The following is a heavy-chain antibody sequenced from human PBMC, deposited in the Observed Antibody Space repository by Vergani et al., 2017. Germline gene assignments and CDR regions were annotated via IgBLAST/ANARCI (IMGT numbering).Heavy chain of an antibody. CDR3: ARGITXIVVVTSEGSWFDP. CDR1: GGSISSGDYY. J-gene: IGHJ5*02. CDR2: IYYSGST. Sequence: QVQLQESGPGLVKPSQTLPLTCTVSGGSISSGDYYCSWIRQPPGKGLEWIGYIYYSGSTYYNPSLKSRVTISVDTSKNQFSLKLSSVTAAATAVYYCARGITXIVVVTSEGSWFDPWGQGTLVTVSS. D-gene: IGHD3-22*01. V-gene: IGHV4-30-4*01.